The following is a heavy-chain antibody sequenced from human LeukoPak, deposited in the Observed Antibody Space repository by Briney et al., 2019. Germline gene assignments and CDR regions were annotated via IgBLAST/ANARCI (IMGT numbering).Heavy chain of an antibody. J-gene: IGHJ3*02. CDR3: AREIRLDYYDNSGYYYRDAFDI. D-gene: IGHD3-22*01. V-gene: IGHV4-59*01. CDR1: GGSISSYY. CDR2: IYYSGST. Sequence: KPSETLSLTCTVSGGSISSYYWSWIRQPPGKGLEWIGYIYYSGSTNYNPSLKSRVTISVDTSKNQFSLKLSSVTAADTAVYYCAREIRLDYYDNSGYYYRDAFDIWGQGTMVTVSS.